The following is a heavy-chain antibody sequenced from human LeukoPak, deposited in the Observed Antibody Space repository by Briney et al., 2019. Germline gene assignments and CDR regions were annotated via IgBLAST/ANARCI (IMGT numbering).Heavy chain of an antibody. Sequence: ASVTVSCKASGGTFSSYAISWVRQAPGQRLEWMGWINAGNGNTKYSQKFQGRVTITGDTSASTAYMELSSLRSEDTAVYYCARESSSSWYVSWGQGTLVTVSS. D-gene: IGHD6-13*01. J-gene: IGHJ4*02. CDR1: GGTFSSYA. CDR3: ARESSSSWYVS. V-gene: IGHV1-3*01. CDR2: INAGNGNT.